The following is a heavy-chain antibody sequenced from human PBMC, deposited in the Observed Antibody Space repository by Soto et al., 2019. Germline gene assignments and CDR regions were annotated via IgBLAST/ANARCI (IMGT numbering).Heavy chain of an antibody. CDR2: IWYDGSNK. J-gene: IGHJ3*02. CDR1: GFTFSSYG. CDR3: ARYRPSGITMVRGVIISPLDAFDI. Sequence: AGGSLRLSCAASGFTFSSYGMHWVRQAPGKGLEWVAVIWYDGSNKYYADSVKGRFTISRDNSKNTLYLQMNSLRAEDTAVYYCARYRPSGITMVRGVIISPLDAFDIWGQGTMVTVSS. D-gene: IGHD3-10*01. V-gene: IGHV3-33*01.